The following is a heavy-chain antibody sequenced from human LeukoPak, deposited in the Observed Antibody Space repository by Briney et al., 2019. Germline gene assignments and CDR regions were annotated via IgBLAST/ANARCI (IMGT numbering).Heavy chain of an antibody. V-gene: IGHV1-8*01. D-gene: IGHD3-3*01. CDR3: ARGSLQRITIFGVVIEGGNWFDP. CDR1: GYTFTSYD. Sequence: ASVKVSCKTSGYTFTSYDINWVRQATGQGLEWMGWMNPNSGNTGYAQKFQGRVTMTRNTSISTAYMELSSLRSKDTAVYYCARGSLQRITIFGVVIEGGNWFDPWGQGTLVTVSS. J-gene: IGHJ5*02. CDR2: MNPNSGNT.